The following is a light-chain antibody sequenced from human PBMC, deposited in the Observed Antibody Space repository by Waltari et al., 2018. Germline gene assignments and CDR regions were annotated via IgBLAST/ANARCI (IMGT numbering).Light chain of an antibody. CDR2: EVY. J-gene: IGLJ2*01. CDR3: CSYAGSSTFT. Sequence: QSALTQTASVSGSPGKSITISCTGTGSDVRSSDLVSWDQQHPSKAPKLLIYEVYNRPSGVSNRFSGSKSGNTASLTISGLQAEDAAYYYCCSYAGSSTFTFGGGTKLAVL. CDR1: GSDVRSSDL. V-gene: IGLV2-23*02.